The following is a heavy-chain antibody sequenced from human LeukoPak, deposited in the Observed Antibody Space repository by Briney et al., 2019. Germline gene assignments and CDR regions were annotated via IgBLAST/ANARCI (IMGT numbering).Heavy chain of an antibody. J-gene: IGHJ4*02. V-gene: IGHV4-59*01. D-gene: IGHD4-11*01. CDR2: IYYSGST. CDR1: GGSISSYY. CDR3: ARSLGGAERGGFLNDYRDLPYYFDY. Sequence: PSETLSLTCTVSGGSISSYYWSWIRQPPGKGLEWIGYIYYSGSTNYNPSLKSRVTISVDTSKNQFSLKLSSVTAADTAVYYCARSLGGAERGGFLNDYRDLPYYFDYWGQGTLVTVSS.